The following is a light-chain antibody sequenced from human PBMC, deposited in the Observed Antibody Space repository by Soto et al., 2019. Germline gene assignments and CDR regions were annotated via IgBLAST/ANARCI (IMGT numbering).Light chain of an antibody. Sequence: QAVLTHPLSVSWSPGHAVTISCTGTSSDVGGYNYVSWYQQHPGKAPKLMIYDVSKRPSGVPDRFSGSKSGNTASLTISGLQAEDEADYYCCSYAGSRYVFGTGTKVTVL. V-gene: IGLV2-11*01. CDR1: SSDVGGYNY. CDR3: CSYAGSRYV. J-gene: IGLJ1*01. CDR2: DVS.